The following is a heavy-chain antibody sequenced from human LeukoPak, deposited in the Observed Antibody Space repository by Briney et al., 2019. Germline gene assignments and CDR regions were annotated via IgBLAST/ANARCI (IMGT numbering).Heavy chain of an antibody. D-gene: IGHD3-3*01. CDR1: GFTFSSYA. V-gene: IGHV3-21*01. J-gene: IGHJ6*03. CDR3: ARVPGDHITIFGVVTPTYYYYYMDV. CDR2: ISSSSSYI. Sequence: GGSLRLSCAASGFTFSSYAMSWVRQAPGKGLEWVSSISSSSSYIYYADSVKGRFTISRDNAKNSLYLQMNSLRAEDTAVYYCARVPGDHITIFGVVTPTYYYYYMDVWGKGTTVTVSS.